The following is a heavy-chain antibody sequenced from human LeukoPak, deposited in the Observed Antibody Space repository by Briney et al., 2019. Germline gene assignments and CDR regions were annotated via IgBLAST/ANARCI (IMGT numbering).Heavy chain of an antibody. J-gene: IGHJ4*02. Sequence: GGSLRLSCAASGFTFSTYAMSWVRQAPGKGLEWVSAISYSGGSTYYADSVKGRFTISRDNSKTTMYLHMNSLRVQDTAVCFCATIAATGPDYWGQGTLVTVSS. CDR1: GFTFSTYA. CDR3: ATIAATGPDY. CDR2: ISYSGGST. V-gene: IGHV3-23*01. D-gene: IGHD6-13*01.